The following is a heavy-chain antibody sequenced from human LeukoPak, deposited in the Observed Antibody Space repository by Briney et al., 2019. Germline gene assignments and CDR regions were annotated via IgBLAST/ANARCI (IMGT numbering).Heavy chain of an antibody. Sequence: PGGSLRLSCAASGFTFSSYAMHWVRQAPGKGLEWVAVISYDGSNKYYADSVKGRFTISRDNSKNTLYLQMNSLRAEDTAVYYCATHCSSTSCSLATFDIWGQGTMVTVSS. CDR2: ISYDGSNK. J-gene: IGHJ3*02. CDR1: GFTFSSYA. CDR3: ATHCSSTSCSLATFDI. V-gene: IGHV3-30*04. D-gene: IGHD2-2*01.